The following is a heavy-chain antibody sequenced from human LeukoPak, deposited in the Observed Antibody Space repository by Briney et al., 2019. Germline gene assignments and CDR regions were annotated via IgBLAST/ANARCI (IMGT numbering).Heavy chain of an antibody. Sequence: SETLSLTCAVYGGSFSGYYWSWIRQPPGKGLEWIGEINHSGSTNYNPSLKSRVTISVDTSKNQFSLKPSSVTAADTAVYYCARTGSYDFWSGYSGRWFDPWGQGTLVTVSS. D-gene: IGHD3-3*01. V-gene: IGHV4-34*01. CDR2: INHSGST. CDR3: ARTGSYDFWSGYSGRWFDP. CDR1: GGSFSGYY. J-gene: IGHJ5*02.